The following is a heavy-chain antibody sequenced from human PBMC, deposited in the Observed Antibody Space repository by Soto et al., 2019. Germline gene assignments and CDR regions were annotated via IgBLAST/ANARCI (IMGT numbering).Heavy chain of an antibody. CDR2: IHDGNGYT. V-gene: IGHV1-3*01. CDR3: AGVQYSGYDFKLAGDI. CDR1: GYTFDNYA. Sequence: QVQLVQSGAQVKKPGASVKVSCKASGYTFDNYALHWVRQAPGRRLEWMGWIHDGNGYTKYSQSFQGSVTITRDTSASTVHMDLSSLRSEDTAVYYCAGVQYSGYDFKLAGDIWGQGTMVTVSS. D-gene: IGHD5-12*01. J-gene: IGHJ3*02.